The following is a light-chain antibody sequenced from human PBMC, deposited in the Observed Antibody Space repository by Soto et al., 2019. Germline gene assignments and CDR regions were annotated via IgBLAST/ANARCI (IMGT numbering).Light chain of an antibody. Sequence: QSVLTQPRSVSGSPGQSVTISCTGTSSDVGGYNYVSWYHQYPGKAPKLNIYDVTKRPSGVPDRFSGSKSGNTASLTISGLQAEDEADYYCCSYAGTYTLWVFGGGTKVTVL. J-gene: IGLJ3*02. CDR2: DVT. CDR1: SSDVGGYNY. CDR3: CSYAGTYTLWV. V-gene: IGLV2-11*01.